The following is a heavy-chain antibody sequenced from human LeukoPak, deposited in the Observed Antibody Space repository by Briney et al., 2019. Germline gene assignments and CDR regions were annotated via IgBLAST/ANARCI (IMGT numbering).Heavy chain of an antibody. CDR2: ISSSSSYI. CDR1: GFTFSSYS. J-gene: IGHJ4*02. Sequence: GGSLRLSCAASGFTFSSYSMNWVRQAPGKGLEWVSSISSSSSYIYYADSVKGRFTISRDNAKNSLYLQMNSLRAEDTAVYYCARDRRGYSGYEYYFDYWGQGTLVTVSS. D-gene: IGHD5-12*01. V-gene: IGHV3-21*01. CDR3: ARDRRGYSGYEYYFDY.